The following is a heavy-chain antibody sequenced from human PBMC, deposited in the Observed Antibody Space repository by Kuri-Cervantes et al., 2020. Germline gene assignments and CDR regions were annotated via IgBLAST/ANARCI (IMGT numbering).Heavy chain of an antibody. J-gene: IGHJ4*02. Sequence: GGSLRLSCAASGFTFSSYSMNWVRQAPGKGLEWVSYISSSSSTIHYADSVKGRFTISRDNAKNSLYLQMNSLRDEDTAVYYCARDHSSSWESPISDYWGQGTLVTVSS. CDR1: GFTFSSYS. CDR2: ISSSSSTI. V-gene: IGHV3-48*02. CDR3: ARDHSSSWESPISDY. D-gene: IGHD6-13*01.